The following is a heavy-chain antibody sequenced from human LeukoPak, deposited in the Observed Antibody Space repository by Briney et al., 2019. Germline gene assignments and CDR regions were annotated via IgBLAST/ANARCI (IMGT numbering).Heavy chain of an antibody. V-gene: IGHV3-23*01. J-gene: IGHJ4*02. CDR1: GFTFGTSA. CDR2: IGDHGVYT. D-gene: IGHD4-17*01. Sequence: PGGSLRLPCAASGFTFGTSAMSWVRQAPGKGLEWVSSIGDHGVYTYYGDSVKGRFTISRDDSKRTLYLRMDSLRVDDSAIYYCAKAPTVTTFGYWGQGILVTVSS. CDR3: AKAPTVTTFGY.